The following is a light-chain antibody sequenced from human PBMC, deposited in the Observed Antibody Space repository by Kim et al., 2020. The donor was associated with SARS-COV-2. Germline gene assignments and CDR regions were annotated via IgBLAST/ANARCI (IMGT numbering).Light chain of an antibody. Sequence: GRSVTNACTESSCRVGAGYDGHWYQQLPGTDPNLLVYCNGHRPSGVPDRFSGSKSGASASLAITGLQAEDEADYYCQSYDSSLSVVFGGGTQLTVL. V-gene: IGLV1-40*03. CDR3: QSYDSSLSVV. CDR1: SCRVGAGYD. J-gene: IGLJ2*01. CDR2: CNG.